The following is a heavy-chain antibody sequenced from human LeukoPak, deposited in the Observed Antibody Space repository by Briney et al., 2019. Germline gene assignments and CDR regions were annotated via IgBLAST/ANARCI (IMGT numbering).Heavy chain of an antibody. CDR1: GGTFSSYA. CDR2: IIPIFDTA. D-gene: IGHD6-13*01. CDR3: ARDSIAAAGNAEYFQH. Sequence: SVKVSCKASGGTFSSYAISWVRQAPGQGLEWMGGIIPIFDTANYAQKFQGRVTITADESTSTAYMELSSLRSEDTAVYYCARDSIAAAGNAEYFQHWGQGTLVTVSS. J-gene: IGHJ1*01. V-gene: IGHV1-69*13.